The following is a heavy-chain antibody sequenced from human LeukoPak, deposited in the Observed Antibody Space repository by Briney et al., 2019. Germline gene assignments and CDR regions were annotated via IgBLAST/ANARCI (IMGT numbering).Heavy chain of an antibody. CDR2: INHSGST. J-gene: IGHJ6*02. CDR3: ARCQTVVIDYYYYGMDV. CDR1: GGSFSGYY. Sequence: SETLSLTCAVYGGSFSGYYWSWIRQPPGKGLEWIGEINHSGSTNYNPSLKSRDTISVDTSKNQFSLKLRSVTAADTAVYYCARCQTVVIDYYYYGMDVWGQGTTVTVSS. V-gene: IGHV4-34*01. D-gene: IGHD3-22*01.